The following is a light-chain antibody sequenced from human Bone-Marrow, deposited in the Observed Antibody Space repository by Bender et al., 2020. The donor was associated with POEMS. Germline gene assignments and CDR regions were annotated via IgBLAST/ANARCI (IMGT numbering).Light chain of an antibody. CDR3: QAWDSNTVI. CDR1: KLEEKN. J-gene: IGLJ2*01. CDR2: KDR. V-gene: IGLV3-1*01. Sequence: SYELTQPPSLSVPPGQTATITCSGDKLEEKNVCWYQQRPGQSPVLLIYKDRQRPSGIPERFSGSNSGNTATLTISRVETGDEADYFCQAWDSNTVIFGGGTKLTVL.